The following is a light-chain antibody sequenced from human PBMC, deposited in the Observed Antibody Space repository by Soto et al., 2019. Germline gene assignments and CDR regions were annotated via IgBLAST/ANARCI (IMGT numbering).Light chain of an antibody. CDR3: QQYGGSPRT. J-gene: IGKJ4*01. CDR2: AAF. CDR1: QSVASNS. V-gene: IGKV3-20*01. Sequence: ENVLTQSPGTLSLSPGERVTLSCRASQSVASNSLAWYQQKPGQAPRLLIYAAFRRAIGIADRFSGSGSGTDFTLTISRLEPEDFAVYYCQQYGGSPRTFGGGTRVEIK.